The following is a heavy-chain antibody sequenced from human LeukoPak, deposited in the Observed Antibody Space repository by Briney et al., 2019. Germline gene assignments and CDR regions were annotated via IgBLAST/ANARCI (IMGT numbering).Heavy chain of an antibody. CDR2: IIPIFGTA. D-gene: IGHD3-10*01. CDR3: ARDLYSGNYYNGGGGYFDY. Sequence: SVKVSCKASGGTFSSYAISWLRQAPGQGLEWMGGIIPIFGTANYAQKFQGRVTITADESTSTAYMELSSLRSEDTAVYYCARDLYSGNYYNGGGGYFDYWGQGTLVTVSS. CDR1: GGTFSSYA. J-gene: IGHJ4*02. V-gene: IGHV1-69*13.